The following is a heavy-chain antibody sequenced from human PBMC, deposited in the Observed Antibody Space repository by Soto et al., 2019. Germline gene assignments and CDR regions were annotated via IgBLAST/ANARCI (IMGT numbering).Heavy chain of an antibody. CDR3: ARATTSGWYHGHY. Sequence: SVKVSCKASGGTFSSYAISWVRQAPGQGLEWMGGIIPILGTANYAQKFQGRVTITADESTSTAYMELSSLRSEDTAVYYCARATTSGWYHGHYWGQGTLVTVSS. CDR2: IIPILGTA. J-gene: IGHJ4*02. CDR1: GGTFSSYA. V-gene: IGHV1-69*13. D-gene: IGHD6-19*01.